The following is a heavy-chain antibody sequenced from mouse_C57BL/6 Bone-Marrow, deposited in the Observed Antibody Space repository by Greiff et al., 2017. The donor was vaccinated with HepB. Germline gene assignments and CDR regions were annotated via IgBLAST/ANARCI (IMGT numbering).Heavy chain of an antibody. V-gene: IGHV5-16*01. CDR2: INYDGSST. D-gene: IGHD2-1*01. Sequence: EVKLVESEGGLVQPGSSMKLSCTASGFTFSDYYMAWVRQVPEKGLEWVANINYDGSSTYYLDSLKSRFIISRDNAKNILYLQMSSLKSEDTATYYCARANYPYFDYWGQGTTLTVSS. CDR1: GFTFSDYY. CDR3: ARANYPYFDY. J-gene: IGHJ2*01.